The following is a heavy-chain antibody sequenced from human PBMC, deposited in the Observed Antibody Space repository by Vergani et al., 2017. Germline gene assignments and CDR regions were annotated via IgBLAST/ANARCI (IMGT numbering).Heavy chain of an antibody. V-gene: IGHV3-7*03. J-gene: IGHJ3*02. CDR1: GFTFSSYW. CDR3: ARDRGSYYDSSGYYYGGKDAFDI. D-gene: IGHD3-22*01. CDR2: IKQDGSEK. Sequence: EVQLVESGGGLVQPGGSLRLSCAASGFTFSSYWMSWVRQAPGKGLEWVANIKQDGSEKYYVDSVKGRFTISRDNAKNSLYLQMNSLRAEDTAVYYCARDRGSYYDSSGYYYGGKDAFDIWGQGTMVTVSS.